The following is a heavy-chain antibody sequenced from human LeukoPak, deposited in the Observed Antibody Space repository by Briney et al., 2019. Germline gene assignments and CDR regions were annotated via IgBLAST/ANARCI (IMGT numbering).Heavy chain of an antibody. D-gene: IGHD3-9*01. Sequence: GGSLRRSCAASGFTFSSYGMHWVRQAPGKGLEWMTFIRYDGNNRYYTDSVKGRFTISRDNSKNTLYLQMHSLRAEDTAVYYCARGPNYDILTGWRKTHNAFDIWGQGTMVTVSS. V-gene: IGHV3-30*02. CDR1: GFTFSSYG. J-gene: IGHJ3*02. CDR3: ARGPNYDILTGWRKTHNAFDI. CDR2: IRYDGNNR.